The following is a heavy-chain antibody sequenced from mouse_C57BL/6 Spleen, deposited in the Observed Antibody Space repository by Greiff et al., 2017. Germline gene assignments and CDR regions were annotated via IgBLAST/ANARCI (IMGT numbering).Heavy chain of an antibody. CDR3: ARYDLYYYGDAMDY. D-gene: IGHD1-1*01. J-gene: IGHJ4*01. CDR1: GYAFSSYW. CDR2: IYPGDGDT. Sequence: SGASVKISCKASGYAFSSYWMNWVKQRPGKGLEWIGQIYPGDGDTNYNGKFKGKATLTADKSSSTAYMQLSSLTSEDSAVYFCARYDLYYYGDAMDYWGQGTSVTVSS. V-gene: IGHV1-80*01.